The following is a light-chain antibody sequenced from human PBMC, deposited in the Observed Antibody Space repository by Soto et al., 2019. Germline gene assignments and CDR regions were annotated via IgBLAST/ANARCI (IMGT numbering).Light chain of an antibody. Sequence: DIPMTQSPSTLSASVGDRVTITCRASQSITTWLAWYQHKPGTAPKLLIYRASNLESGVPSRFSGSGSGTEFTLTIRSLQTDDFATYYCQKYNSYSQFWTVGRGTKVEIK. J-gene: IGKJ1*01. CDR1: QSITTW. CDR3: QKYNSYSQFWT. CDR2: RAS. V-gene: IGKV1-5*03.